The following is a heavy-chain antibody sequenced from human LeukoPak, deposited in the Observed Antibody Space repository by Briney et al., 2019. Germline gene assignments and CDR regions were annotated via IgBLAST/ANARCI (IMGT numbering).Heavy chain of an antibody. Sequence: HPGGSLRLSCAASGFIFSSYGMHWARQAPGKGLEWVAFIRYDGSNTYYADSVKGRFTISRDNSKNTLYLQMNSLRAEDTAVYYCARDPYSGTYGDYYYYYMDLWGQGTTVTISS. CDR1: GFIFSSYG. V-gene: IGHV3-30*02. CDR3: ARDPYSGTYGDYYYYYMDL. CDR2: IRYDGSNT. J-gene: IGHJ6*03. D-gene: IGHD1-26*01.